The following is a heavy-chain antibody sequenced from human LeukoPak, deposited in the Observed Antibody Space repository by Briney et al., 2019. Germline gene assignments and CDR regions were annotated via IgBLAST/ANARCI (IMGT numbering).Heavy chain of an antibody. D-gene: IGHD2-15*01. V-gene: IGHV3-23*01. J-gene: IGHJ4*02. CDR1: GFTFSTYA. CDR3: LGYCSGGSCYSGAH. CDR2: ISTTGYNT. Sequence: PGGSLRLSCAASGFTFSTYAMSWVRQAPGKGLEWVSTISTTGYNTYYADSVKGRFTIARDNSKNTQSLHMNSLRAEDTAVYYCLGYCSGGSCYSGAHWGQGTLSPSPQ.